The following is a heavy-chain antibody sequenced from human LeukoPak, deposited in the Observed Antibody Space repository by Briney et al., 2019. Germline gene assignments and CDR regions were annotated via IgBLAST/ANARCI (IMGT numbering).Heavy chain of an antibody. Sequence: NSSETLSLTCTVSGVSVSTYYWSWIRQPAGKGLEWIGRIYTSGSTNYNSSLQSRVTMSVDTSKNQFSLNLSSVTAADTAVYYCARQVGSFTMMPWGPGTLVTVSS. V-gene: IGHV4-4*07. CDR1: GVSVSTYY. CDR2: IYTSGST. J-gene: IGHJ1*01. D-gene: IGHD3-22*01. CDR3: ARQVGSFTMMP.